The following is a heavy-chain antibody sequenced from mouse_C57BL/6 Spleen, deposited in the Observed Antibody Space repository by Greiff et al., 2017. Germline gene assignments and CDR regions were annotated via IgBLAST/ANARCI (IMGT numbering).Heavy chain of an antibody. J-gene: IGHJ2*01. CDR3: AIVYYDSHFDY. CDR2: ISDGGSYN. V-gene: IGHV5-4*03. Sequence: EVKLLESGGGLVKPGGSLKLSCAASGFTFSSYAMSWVRQTPEKRLEWVATISDGGSYNYYPDNVKGRFTISRDNAKNNLYLQISHLKSEATSMYSEAIVYYDSHFDYWGQGTTLTVSS. CDR1: GFTFSSYA. D-gene: IGHD2-4*01.